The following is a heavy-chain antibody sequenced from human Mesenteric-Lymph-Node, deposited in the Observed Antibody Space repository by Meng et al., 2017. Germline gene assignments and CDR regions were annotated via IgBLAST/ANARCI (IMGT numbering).Heavy chain of an antibody. CDR3: AKGGQDGSYSY. J-gene: IGHJ4*02. CDR1: GFTFSNYV. Sequence: GESLKISCAASGFTFSNYVMNWVRQAPGKGLEWVSTITQTGGATYYADSVKGRFTISRDNSKNTLYLQMNSLRAEDTAVYYCAKGGQDGSYSYWGQGTLVTVSS. CDR2: ITQTGGAT. V-gene: IGHV3-23*01. D-gene: IGHD3-10*01.